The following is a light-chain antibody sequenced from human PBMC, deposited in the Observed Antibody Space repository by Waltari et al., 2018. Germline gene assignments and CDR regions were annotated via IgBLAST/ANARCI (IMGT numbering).Light chain of an antibody. Sequence: ITCRASQSISSYLNWYQQKPGKAPKLLIYAASSLQSGVPSRFSGSGSGTDFTLTISSLQPEDFATYYCQQSYSTPQTFGQGTKVEIK. J-gene: IGKJ1*01. CDR3: QQSYSTPQT. V-gene: IGKV1-39*01. CDR1: QSISSY. CDR2: AAS.